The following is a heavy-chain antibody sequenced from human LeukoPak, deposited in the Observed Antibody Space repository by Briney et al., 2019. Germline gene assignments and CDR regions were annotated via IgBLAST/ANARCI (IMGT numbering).Heavy chain of an antibody. V-gene: IGHV3-30*02. D-gene: IGHD2-2*01. J-gene: IGHJ5*02. CDR2: IRYDGSNK. CDR1: GFTFSSYG. CDR3: AKLAVVVPAASWFDP. Sequence: GGSLRLSCVASGFTFSSYGMHWVRQAPGKGLEWVAFIRYDGSNKYYADSVKGRFTISRDNSKNTLYLQMNSLRAEDTAVYYCAKLAVVVPAASWFDPWGQGTLVTVSS.